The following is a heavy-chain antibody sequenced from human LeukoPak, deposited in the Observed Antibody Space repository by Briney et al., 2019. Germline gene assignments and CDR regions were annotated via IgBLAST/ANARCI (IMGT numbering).Heavy chain of an antibody. D-gene: IGHD3-22*01. CDR2: INPNSGGT. Sequence: ASVKVSCKASGYTFTGDYIHWVRQAPGQGPEWMGWINPNSGGTNFAQKFQGRVTMTRDTSISTAYMELSGLESDDTAVYYCTRYDSRVNWFDPWGQGTLVTVSS. CDR1: GYTFTGDY. J-gene: IGHJ5*02. CDR3: TRYDSRVNWFDP. V-gene: IGHV1-2*02.